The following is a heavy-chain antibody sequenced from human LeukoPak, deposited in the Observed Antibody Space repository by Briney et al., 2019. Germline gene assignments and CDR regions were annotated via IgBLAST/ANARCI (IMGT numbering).Heavy chain of an antibody. Sequence: SETLSLTCSVSGGSISDYYWTWIRQPAGKGLEWIGRINASGTTRYNPSLKSRLAMSVDTSKNQFSLKLTSVTAADTAVYYCARGSPAAVGSLGYWGQGTLVTVSS. D-gene: IGHD2-2*01. CDR3: ARGSPAAVGSLGY. J-gene: IGHJ4*02. CDR1: GGSISDYY. V-gene: IGHV4-4*07. CDR2: INASGTT.